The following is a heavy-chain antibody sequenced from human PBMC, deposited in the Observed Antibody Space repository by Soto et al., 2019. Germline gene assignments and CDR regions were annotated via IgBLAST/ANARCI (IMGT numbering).Heavy chain of an antibody. J-gene: IGHJ4*02. CDR3: VKRAGPRRIVAVAYIDY. D-gene: IGHD6-13*01. V-gene: IGHV3-64D*06. CDR1: GFTFSSNA. Sequence: PGGSLRLSCSASGFTFSSNAMHWVRQAPGKGLEYVSAISSDGDSTYYTDPVRGRFTISRDDSKNTLYLEMRRLRADDTDVYYCVKRAGPRRIVAVAYIDYWGKGTLVAVS. CDR2: ISSDGDST.